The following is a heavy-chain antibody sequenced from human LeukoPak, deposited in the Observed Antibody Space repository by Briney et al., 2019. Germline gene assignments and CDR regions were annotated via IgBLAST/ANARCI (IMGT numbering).Heavy chain of an antibody. CDR1: GFTFSNYA. D-gene: IGHD3-10*01. CDR3: AKSAGMVRGVIINYFDY. J-gene: IGHJ4*02. CDR2: LSDSGVYT. V-gene: IGHV3-23*01. Sequence: GGSLRLSCAASGFTFSNYAMTWVRQAPGKGLEWVSILSDSGVYTYYADSVKGRFTISRDNSNNMLYLQMNSLRAEDTAVYYCAKSAGMVRGVIINYFDYWGQGTLVTVSS.